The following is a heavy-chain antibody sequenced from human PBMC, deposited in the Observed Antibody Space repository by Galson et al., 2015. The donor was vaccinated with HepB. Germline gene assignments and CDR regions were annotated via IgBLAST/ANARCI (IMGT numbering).Heavy chain of an antibody. Sequence: SLRLSCAASGFTFSSYSMNWVRQAPGKGLEWVSSISSSSSYIYYADSVKGRFTISRDNAKNSLYLQMNSLRAEDTAVYYCARDLSGEGQLRYFDWLLYSWCYGMDVWGQGTTVTVSS. CDR3: ARDLSGEGQLRYFDWLLYSWCYGMDV. J-gene: IGHJ6*02. CDR2: ISSSSSYI. CDR1: GFTFSSYS. D-gene: IGHD3-9*01. V-gene: IGHV3-21*01.